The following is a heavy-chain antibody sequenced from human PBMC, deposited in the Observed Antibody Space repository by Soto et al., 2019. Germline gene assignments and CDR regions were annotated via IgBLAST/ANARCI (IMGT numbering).Heavy chain of an antibody. Sequence: QVQLVQSGAEVKKPGASVKVSCKTSGDSFSAFYLHWVRQAPGQGLEWLGWINPNGGATKYAQKFRGRVAMTRDTSIRTAYLELSSLRSDETAIYYCARKSGRATATSDYYYFYMDVWGKGTTVTVSS. CDR2: INPNGGAT. D-gene: IGHD1-26*01. V-gene: IGHV1-2*02. CDR1: GDSFSAFY. CDR3: ARKSGRATATSDYYYFYMDV. J-gene: IGHJ6*03.